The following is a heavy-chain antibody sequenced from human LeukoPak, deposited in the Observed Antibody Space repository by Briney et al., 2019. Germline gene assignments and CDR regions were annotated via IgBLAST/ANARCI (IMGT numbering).Heavy chain of an antibody. Sequence: PGGSLRLSCAASGVTFSYYAMSWVRQAPGKGLEWVSAITGDGGRTYYADSVKGRFTISRDNSKNKVYLQMNSLRAEDTALYFCATGGSYADYWGQGTLVTVSS. D-gene: IGHD3-16*01. J-gene: IGHJ4*02. V-gene: IGHV3-23*01. CDR1: GVTFSYYA. CDR2: ITGDGGRT. CDR3: ATGGSYADY.